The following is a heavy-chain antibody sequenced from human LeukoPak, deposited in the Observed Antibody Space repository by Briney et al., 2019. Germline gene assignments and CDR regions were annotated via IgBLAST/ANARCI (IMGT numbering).Heavy chain of an antibody. CDR1: GFTFSSYA. Sequence: GGSLRLSCAASGFTFSSYAMHWVRQAPGKGLEYVSAISSNGGSTYYANSVKGRFTISRNNSKNTLYLQMGSLRAEDMAVYYCARGFKFGDYVWGSYRYTVATYFDYWGQGTLVTVSS. CDR2: ISSNGGST. CDR3: ARGFKFGDYVWGSYRYTVATYFDY. J-gene: IGHJ4*02. D-gene: IGHD3-16*02. V-gene: IGHV3-64*01.